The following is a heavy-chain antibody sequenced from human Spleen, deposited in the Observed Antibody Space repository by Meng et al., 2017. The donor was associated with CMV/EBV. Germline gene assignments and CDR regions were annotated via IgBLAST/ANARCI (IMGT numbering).Heavy chain of an antibody. V-gene: IGHV1-2*02. J-gene: IGHJ5*02. Sequence: ASVKVSCKASGYTFTGYYMHWVRQAPGQGLEWMGWINPNSGGTNYAQKFQGRVTMTRDTSISTAYMELSRLRSDDTAVYYCAREVRTRILAWFDPWGQGTLVTVSS. CDR3: AREVRTRILAWFDP. CDR2: INPNSGGT. CDR1: GYTFTGYY. D-gene: IGHD2-15*01.